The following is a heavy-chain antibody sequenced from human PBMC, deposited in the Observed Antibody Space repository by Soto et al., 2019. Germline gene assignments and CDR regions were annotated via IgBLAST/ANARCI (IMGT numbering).Heavy chain of an antibody. Sequence: PGGSLRLSCAASGFTFSTYVMSWVRQAPGKGPEWVSTIGGGGSSTYYADSVKGRFTISRDNSKNTLYLQMNSLRPEDTAVYYCAKEGALGLDYFDYWGQGTLVTVSS. CDR2: IGGGGSST. J-gene: IGHJ4*02. V-gene: IGHV3-23*01. D-gene: IGHD4-17*01. CDR3: AKEGALGLDYFDY. CDR1: GFTFSTYV.